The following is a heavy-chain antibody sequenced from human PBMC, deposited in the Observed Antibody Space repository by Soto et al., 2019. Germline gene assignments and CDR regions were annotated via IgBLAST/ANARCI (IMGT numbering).Heavy chain of an antibody. CDR1: GGSISSYY. CDR3: ARLRVLGGGTIYYSYYYMDV. Sequence: QVQLQESGPGLVKPSETLSLTCTVSGGSISSYYWSWIRQPPGKGLEWLGYIYYSGSTNYNPPLNGRVTISVDTAKHSFSLKLTSVIAAETAVYYCARLRVLGGGTIYYSYYYMDVWGKGTTVTVSS. J-gene: IGHJ6*03. CDR2: IYYSGST. V-gene: IGHV4-59*08. D-gene: IGHD2-15*01.